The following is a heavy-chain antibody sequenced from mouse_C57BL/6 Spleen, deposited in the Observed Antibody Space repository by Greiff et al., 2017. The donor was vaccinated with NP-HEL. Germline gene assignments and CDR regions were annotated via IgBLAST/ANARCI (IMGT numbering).Heavy chain of an antibody. V-gene: IGHV3-6*01. Sequence: EVKLQESGPGLVKPSQSLSLTCSVTGYSITSGYYWNWIRQFPGNKLEWMGYISYDGSNNYNPSLKNRISITRDTSKNQFFLKLNSVTTEDTATYYCAREMVTKGGFAYWGQGTLVTVSA. CDR3: AREMVTKGGFAY. D-gene: IGHD2-2*01. CDR1: GYSITSGYY. CDR2: ISYDGSN. J-gene: IGHJ3*01.